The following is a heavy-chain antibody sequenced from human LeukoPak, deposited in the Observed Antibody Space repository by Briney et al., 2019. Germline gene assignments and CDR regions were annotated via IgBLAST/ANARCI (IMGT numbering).Heavy chain of an antibody. Sequence: GESLKISCKGSGFIFTEYWTGWVRQMPGKGLEWMGIIYPGDSQTLYSPSLQGQVTISADKSIYTVYLQWNSLKASDTAMYYCAKRRRDQLLLGDWFDPWGQGTLVTVSS. CDR2: IYPGDSQT. CDR1: GFIFTEYW. CDR3: AKRRRDQLLLGDWFDP. V-gene: IGHV5-51*01. J-gene: IGHJ5*02. D-gene: IGHD2-2*01.